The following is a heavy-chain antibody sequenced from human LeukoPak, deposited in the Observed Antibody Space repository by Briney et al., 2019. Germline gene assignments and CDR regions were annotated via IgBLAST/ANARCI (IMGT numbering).Heavy chain of an antibody. CDR2: IYYTGST. CDR3: ARAVGTDGYNLWVY. CDR1: SGSISSSTYY. D-gene: IGHD5-24*01. Sequence: SETLFLTCTVSSGSISSSTYYWGWIRQPPGKGLEWIGTIYYTGSTYYNPSLKSRVTISVDTSKNQFSLKLTSVTAADTAVYYCARAVGTDGYNLWVYWGQGTLVTVSS. J-gene: IGHJ4*02. V-gene: IGHV4-39*07.